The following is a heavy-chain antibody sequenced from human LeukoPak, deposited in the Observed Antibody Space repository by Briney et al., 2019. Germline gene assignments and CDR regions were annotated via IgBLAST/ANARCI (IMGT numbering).Heavy chain of an antibody. V-gene: IGHV3-21*01. Sequence: GGSLRLSCAASGFTFSSYSMNWVRQAPGKGLEWVSSISSSSSYIYYADSVKGRFTISRDNSKNTLYLQMNSLRAEDTAVYYCAKCRMGLHYYYYYMDVWGKGTTVTVSS. D-gene: IGHD2-15*01. J-gene: IGHJ6*03. CDR1: GFTFSSYS. CDR2: ISSSSSYI. CDR3: AKCRMGLHYYYYYMDV.